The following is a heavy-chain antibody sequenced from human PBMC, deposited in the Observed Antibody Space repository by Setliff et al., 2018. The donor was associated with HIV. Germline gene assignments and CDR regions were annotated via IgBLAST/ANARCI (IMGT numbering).Heavy chain of an antibody. D-gene: IGHD4-17*01. V-gene: IGHV4-59*01. CDR3: ARGFLRSRRRWFDP. Sequence: SETLSLTCTVSGGSISSYYWSWIRQPPGKGLEWIGYIFYSGSTNYNPSLKSRVTISVDASKNQFSLRLSSVAAADTAVYYCARGFLRSRRRWFDPWGQGTLVTVSS. CDR1: GGSISSYY. J-gene: IGHJ5*02. CDR2: IFYSGST.